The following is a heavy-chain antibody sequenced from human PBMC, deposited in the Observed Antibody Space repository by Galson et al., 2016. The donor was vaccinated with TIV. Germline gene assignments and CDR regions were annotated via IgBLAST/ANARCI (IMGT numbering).Heavy chain of an antibody. Sequence: SVKVSCKASGYTFTEYYIHWVRQAPGQGLEWMGIINPSGGSTSYAQKFQGRVTMTRDTSTSTVYMELSSLRSEDTAVYYCARVLEVAGTDYWGQGTLVTVSS. CDR1: GYTFTEYY. CDR2: INPSGGST. V-gene: IGHV1-46*01. J-gene: IGHJ4*02. CDR3: ARVLEVAGTDY. D-gene: IGHD6-19*01.